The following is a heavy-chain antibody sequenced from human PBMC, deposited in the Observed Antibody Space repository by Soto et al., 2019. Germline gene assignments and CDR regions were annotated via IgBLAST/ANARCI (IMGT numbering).Heavy chain of an antibody. CDR3: VKSYSYGHRYGMDV. D-gene: IGHD5-18*01. Sequence: GGSLRLSCSASGFTFSSYAMHWVRQAPGKGLEYVSAISSNGGSTYYADSVKGRFTISRDNSKNTLYLQMSSLRAEDAAVYYCVKSYSYGHRYGMDVWGQATTVNVS. CDR1: GFTFSSYA. V-gene: IGHV3-64D*06. CDR2: ISSNGGST. J-gene: IGHJ6*02.